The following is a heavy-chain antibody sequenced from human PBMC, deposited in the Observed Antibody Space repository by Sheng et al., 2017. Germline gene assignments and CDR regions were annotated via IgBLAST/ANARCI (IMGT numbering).Heavy chain of an antibody. J-gene: IGHJ4*02. D-gene: IGHD1-1*01. Sequence: EVQLLESGGGLVHPGGSLRLSCAASGFTFSSYAMTWVRQAPGKGLEWVSTISGSGGSTYYADSVKGRFTISRDNSKNTLYLGMNSLRAEDTAVYYCARDLAGTRIDFDYWGQGTLVTVSS. V-gene: IGHV3-23*01. CDR3: ARDLAGTRIDFDY. CDR1: GFTFSSYA. CDR2: ISGSGGST.